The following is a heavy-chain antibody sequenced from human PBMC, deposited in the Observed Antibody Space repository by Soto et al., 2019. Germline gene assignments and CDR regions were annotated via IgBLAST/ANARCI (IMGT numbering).Heavy chain of an antibody. V-gene: IGHV1-69*01. J-gene: IGHJ3*02. CDR3: ARAHYDYVWGSYKGGAFDI. CDR2: IIPIFGTA. Sequence: QVQLVLSGAEVKKPGSSVKVSCKASGGTFSSYAISWVRQAPGQGLEWMGGIIPIFGTANYAQKFQGRVTITADESTSTAYMELSSLRSEDTAVYYCARAHYDYVWGSYKGGAFDIWGQGTMVTVSS. CDR1: GGTFSSYA. D-gene: IGHD3-16*01.